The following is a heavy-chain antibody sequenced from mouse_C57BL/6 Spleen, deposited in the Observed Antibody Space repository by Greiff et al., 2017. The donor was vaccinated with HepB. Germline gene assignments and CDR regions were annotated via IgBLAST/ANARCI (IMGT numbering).Heavy chain of an antibody. V-gene: IGHV1-64*01. CDR3: ARYPLYYGSRYYAMDY. D-gene: IGHD1-1*01. CDR1: GYTFTSYW. Sequence: QVQLQQSGAELVKPGASVKLSCKASGYTFTSYWMHWVKQRPGQGLEWIGMIHPNSGSTNYNEKFKSKATLTVDKSSSTAYMQLSSLTSEDSAVYYCARYPLYYGSRYYAMDYWGQGTSVTVSS. J-gene: IGHJ4*01. CDR2: IHPNSGST.